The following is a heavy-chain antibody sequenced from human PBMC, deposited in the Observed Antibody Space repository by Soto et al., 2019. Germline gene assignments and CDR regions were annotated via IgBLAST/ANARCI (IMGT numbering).Heavy chain of an antibody. CDR1: GFTFSSYG. V-gene: IGHV3-30*18. Sequence: GGSLRLSCAASGFTFSSYGMHWVRQAPGKGLEWVAVISYDGSNKYYADSVKGRFTISRDNSKNTLYLQMNSLRAEDTAVYYCTKDGGATVTTGGVYYYYGMDVWGQGTTVTVSS. D-gene: IGHD4-17*01. CDR3: TKDGGATVTTGGVYYYYGMDV. J-gene: IGHJ6*02. CDR2: ISYDGSNK.